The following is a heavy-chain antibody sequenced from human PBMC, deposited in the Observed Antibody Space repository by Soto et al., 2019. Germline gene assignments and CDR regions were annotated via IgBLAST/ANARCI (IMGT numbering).Heavy chain of an antibody. CDR2: IYDSENT. V-gene: IGHV4-59*01. Sequence: PSETLSLTCTVSGGSISPYYWSWIRQPPGKGLEWIGYIYDSENTNYNPSLKSRVSISVDTSKNHISLKLSSVTAADTAVYYCARPHGGPYAFDIWGHGTMVTVSS. D-gene: IGHD3-16*01. J-gene: IGHJ3*02. CDR3: ARPHGGPYAFDI. CDR1: GGSISPYY.